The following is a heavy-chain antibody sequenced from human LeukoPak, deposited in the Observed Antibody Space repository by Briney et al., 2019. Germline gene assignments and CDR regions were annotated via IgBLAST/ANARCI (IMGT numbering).Heavy chain of an antibody. Sequence: GGSLRLSCAASGFTFRNFAMTRVRQAPGKGLEWVSSIRGSGGSRYYVDSVKGRFTISRDKSKNTLYLQMNNLRAEDTAVYYCAKGVHASGIYYYFYMDVWGKGTTVSVSS. D-gene: IGHD3-16*01. CDR3: AKGVHASGIYYYFYMDV. CDR2: IRGSGGSR. J-gene: IGHJ6*03. V-gene: IGHV3-23*01. CDR1: GFTFRNFA.